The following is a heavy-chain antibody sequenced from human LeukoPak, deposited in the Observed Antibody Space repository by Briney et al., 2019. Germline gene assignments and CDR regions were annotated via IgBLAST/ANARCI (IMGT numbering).Heavy chain of an antibody. Sequence: GGSLRLSCAASGFTVSSNYMSWVRQAPGKGLEWVSVIYSGGSTYYADSVKGRFTISRDNSKNTLYLQMNSLRAEDTAVYYCARAREKHCSGGSCYDYWGQGTLVTVSS. D-gene: IGHD2-15*01. CDR3: ARAREKHCSGGSCYDY. CDR2: IYSGGST. J-gene: IGHJ4*02. CDR1: GFTVSSNY. V-gene: IGHV3-66*01.